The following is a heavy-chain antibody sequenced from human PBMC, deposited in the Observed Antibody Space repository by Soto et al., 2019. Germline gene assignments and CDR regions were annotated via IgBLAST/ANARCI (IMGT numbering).Heavy chain of an antibody. J-gene: IGHJ5*02. Sequence: GGSLRLSCEASGFIFSSYAITWVRQAPGKGLEWVSTISGTGVNTYYADSVKGRFTASRDNSKNTVWRQMNSLRAADSSVYYCAKDSVHNLYRTSSLEDCFGPWGQGTLVTVSS. D-gene: IGHD6-6*01. V-gene: IGHV3-23*01. CDR3: AKDSVHNLYRTSSLEDCFGP. CDR1: GFIFSSYA. CDR2: ISGTGVNT.